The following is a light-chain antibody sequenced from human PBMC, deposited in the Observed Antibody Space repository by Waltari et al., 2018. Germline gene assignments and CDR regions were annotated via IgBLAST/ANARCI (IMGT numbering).Light chain of an antibody. CDR1: QSVSRA. CDR3: QHYVRLPAT. Sequence: EVVLTQSPGTLSLSPGERATLSSRASQSVSRALAWYPQKPGQAPRLLIYGASIRATGIPDRFSGSGSGTDCSLTVSRLEPADSAMYYCQHYVRLPATFGQGTKVEIK. J-gene: IGKJ1*01. CDR2: GAS. V-gene: IGKV3-20*01.